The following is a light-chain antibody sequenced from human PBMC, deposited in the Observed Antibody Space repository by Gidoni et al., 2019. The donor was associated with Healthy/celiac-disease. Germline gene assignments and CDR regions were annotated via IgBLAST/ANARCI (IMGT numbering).Light chain of an antibody. V-gene: IGKV3-15*01. CDR1: QSVSSN. CDR2: CAS. CDR3: HQYNNWPLT. Sequence: EIVMTPSPATLSVSPGERATLTCRASQSVSSNLAWYQQKPGQAPRLLMYCASTRATGIPARFSGSSSATEVTITISSLQSEDVSVYYCHQYNNWPLTFGGGTKVDIK. J-gene: IGKJ4*01.